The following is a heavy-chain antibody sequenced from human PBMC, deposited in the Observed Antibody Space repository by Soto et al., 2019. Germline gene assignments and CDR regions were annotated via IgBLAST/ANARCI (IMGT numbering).Heavy chain of an antibody. CDR1: GYTFTSYG. CDR2: ISVYTGNT. V-gene: IGHV1-18*04. D-gene: IGHD2-8*01. Sequence: QVQLVQSGGEVTKPGASVKVSCKSSGYTFTSYGVSWVRHAPGQGLEWLGWISVYTGNTKQAQKFQDRVTLTTEASTSTAYMELRSLRSDDTAVYYCARDRCTTDRCYTHHFDVWGQGTTVTVSS. J-gene: IGHJ6*02. CDR3: ARDRCTTDRCYTHHFDV.